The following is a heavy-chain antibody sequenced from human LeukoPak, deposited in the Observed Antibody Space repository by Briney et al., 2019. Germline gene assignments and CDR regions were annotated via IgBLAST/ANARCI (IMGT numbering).Heavy chain of an antibody. J-gene: IGHJ4*02. CDR1: GLSVSSNY. CDR2: IYSGGNT. D-gene: IGHD2-2*02. CDR3: AKGYCSSTSCYTAPHY. V-gene: IGHV3-53*01. Sequence: GGSLRLSCAASGLSVSSNYMSWVRQAPGKGLEWVSVIYSGGNTYYADSVKGRFTISRDNSKNTLYLQMNSLRAEDTAAYYCAKGYCSSTSCYTAPHYWGQGTLVTVSS.